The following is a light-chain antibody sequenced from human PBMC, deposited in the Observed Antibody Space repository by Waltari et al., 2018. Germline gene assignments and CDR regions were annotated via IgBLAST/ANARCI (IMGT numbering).Light chain of an antibody. CDR3: QQYDISPLT. V-gene: IGKV3-20*01. Sequence: EIVLTQSPGTLSLSPGEGATLSCRTSQTIRTTYLAWYQPKPGQAPTLLIYGTFSRATGIPDRFTGSGSGTDFSLTISSLEPEDFATYYCQQYDISPLTFGGGTKVEI. CDR1: QTIRTTY. J-gene: IGKJ4*01. CDR2: GTF.